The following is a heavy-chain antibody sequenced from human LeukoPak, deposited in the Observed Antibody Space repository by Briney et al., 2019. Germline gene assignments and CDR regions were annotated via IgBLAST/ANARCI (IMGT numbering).Heavy chain of an antibody. D-gene: IGHD3-10*01. CDR1: GGSISSYY. CDR3: ARGVYGSGSNYQTYYYYMDV. Sequence: PSETLSLTCTVSGGSISSYYWSWIRQPPGKGLEWIGYIYYSGSTNYNPSLKSRVTISVDTSKNQFSLKLSSVTAADTAVYYCARGVYGSGSNYQTYYYYMDVWGKGTTVTISS. CDR2: IYYSGST. V-gene: IGHV4-59*01. J-gene: IGHJ6*03.